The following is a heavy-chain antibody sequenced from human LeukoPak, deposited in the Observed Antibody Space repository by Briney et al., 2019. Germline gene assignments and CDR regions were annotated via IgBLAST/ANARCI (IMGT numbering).Heavy chain of an antibody. CDR3: ARDSRAMKVVVDY. Sequence: GGSLRLSCAASGFTFSSYSMNWVRQAPGKGLGWVSYISSSGSTIYYADSVKGRFTISRDNAKNSLYLQMNSLRAEDTAVYYCARDSRAMKVVVDYWGQGTLVTVSS. D-gene: IGHD3-22*01. V-gene: IGHV3-48*04. CDR1: GFTFSSYS. CDR2: ISSSGSTI. J-gene: IGHJ4*02.